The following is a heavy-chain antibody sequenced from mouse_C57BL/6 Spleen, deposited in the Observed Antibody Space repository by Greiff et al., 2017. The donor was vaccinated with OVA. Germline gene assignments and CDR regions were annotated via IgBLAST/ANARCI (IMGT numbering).Heavy chain of an antibody. J-gene: IGHJ2*01. V-gene: IGHV1-69*01. CDR1: GYTFTSYW. CDR2: IDPSDSYT. CDR3: ARWGLLRFDY. Sequence: QVQLQQPGAELVMPGASVTLSCKASGYTFTSYWMHWVKQRPGQGLEWIGEIDPSDSYTNYNQKFKGKSALTVDKSSSTAYMQLSSLTSEDSAVYYCARWGLLRFDYWGQGTTLTVSS. D-gene: IGHD2-3*01.